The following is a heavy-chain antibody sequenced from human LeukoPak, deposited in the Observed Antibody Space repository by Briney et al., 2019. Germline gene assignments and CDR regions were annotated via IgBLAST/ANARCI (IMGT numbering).Heavy chain of an antibody. D-gene: IGHD6-19*01. CDR1: GFTFSSYE. J-gene: IGHJ4*02. CDR3: ARGSYSSGYYFDY. V-gene: IGHV3-48*03. Sequence: GGSLRLSCAASGFTFSSYEMNWVRQAPGKGLEWLSYISSSGTTIYYADSVEGRFTISRDNAKNSLYLQMNSQRAEDTAVYYCARGSYSSGYYFDYWGQGTLVTVSS. CDR2: ISSSGTTI.